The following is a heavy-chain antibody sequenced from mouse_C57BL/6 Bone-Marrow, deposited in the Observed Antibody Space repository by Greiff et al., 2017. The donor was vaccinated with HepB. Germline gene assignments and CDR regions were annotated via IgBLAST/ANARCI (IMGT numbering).Heavy chain of an antibody. J-gene: IGHJ3*01. CDR1: GFTFSSYG. D-gene: IGHD3-2*02. V-gene: IGHV5-6*01. Sequence: EVQGVESGGDLVKPGGSLKLSCAASGFTFSSYGMSWVRQTPDKRLEWVATISSGGSYTNYPDSVKGRVTISRDNAKNTLYLQMSSLKSEETAMYYCARHRQLRLRGFAYWGQGTLVTFSA. CDR2: ISSGGSYT. CDR3: ARHRQLRLRGFAY.